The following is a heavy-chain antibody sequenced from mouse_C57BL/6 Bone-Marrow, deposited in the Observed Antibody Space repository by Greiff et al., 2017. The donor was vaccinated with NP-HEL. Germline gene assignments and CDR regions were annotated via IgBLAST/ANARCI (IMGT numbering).Heavy chain of an antibody. Sequence: KLQQSGPVLVKPGASVKMSCKASGYTFTDYYMNWVKQSHGKSLEWIGVINPYNGGTSYNQKFKGKATLTVDKSSSTAYMELNSLTSEDSAVYYCARRDGYYGDYWGQGTTLTVSS. CDR2: INPYNGGT. V-gene: IGHV1-19*01. D-gene: IGHD2-3*01. J-gene: IGHJ2*01. CDR3: ARRDGYYGDY. CDR1: GYTFTDYY.